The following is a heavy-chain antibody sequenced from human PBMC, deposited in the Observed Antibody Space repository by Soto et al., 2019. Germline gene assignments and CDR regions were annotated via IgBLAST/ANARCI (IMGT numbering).Heavy chain of an antibody. CDR1: GFTFSSYS. CDR3: ARDHCARYCSGGSCFDGMDV. Sequence: GGSLRLSCAASGFTFSSYSMNWVRQAPGKGLEWVSSISSSSSYIYYADSVKGRFTISRDNAKNSLYLQMNSLRAEDTAVYYCARDHCARYCSGGSCFDGMDVWGPGTTVTVSS. CDR2: ISSSSSYI. V-gene: IGHV3-21*01. D-gene: IGHD2-15*01. J-gene: IGHJ6*02.